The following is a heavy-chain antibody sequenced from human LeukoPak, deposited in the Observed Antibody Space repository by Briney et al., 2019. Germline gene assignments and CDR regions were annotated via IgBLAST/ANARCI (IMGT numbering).Heavy chain of an antibody. CDR3: ARVVSSDIVVVVAATRLAEFDP. J-gene: IGHJ5*02. Sequence: ASVKVSFKASVGTFINYAISWVRQAPGQGLEWMGWISSYNGNTNYAQKLQGRVTMTTDTSTSTAYMELRSLRSDDTAVYYWARVVSSDIVVVVAATRLAEFDPWGQGTLVTVSS. CDR2: ISSYNGNT. D-gene: IGHD2-15*01. CDR1: VGTFINYA. V-gene: IGHV1-18*01.